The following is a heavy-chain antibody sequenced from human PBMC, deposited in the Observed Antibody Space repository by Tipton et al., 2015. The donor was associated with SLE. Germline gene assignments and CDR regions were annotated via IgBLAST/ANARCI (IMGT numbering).Heavy chain of an antibody. J-gene: IGHJ3*02. V-gene: IGHV3-53*01. CDR3: ARRHSSLDALDI. D-gene: IGHD6-13*01. Sequence: SLRLSCAASGFTVSSNYMSWVRQAPGKGLEWVSVIYAGGSTYYADSVKGRFKNTRDNSKNTLYLQMKSLRAEDTAVYYCARRHSSLDALDIWGQGTMVTVSS. CDR2: IYAGGST. CDR1: GFTVSSNY.